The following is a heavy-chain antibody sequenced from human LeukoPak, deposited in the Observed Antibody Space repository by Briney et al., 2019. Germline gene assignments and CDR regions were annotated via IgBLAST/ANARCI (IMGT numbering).Heavy chain of an antibody. D-gene: IGHD5-18*01. J-gene: IGHJ4*02. Sequence: PGGSLRLSCVVSGFSFSDYGMSWVRQAPGKGLEWVSSISSSSSYIYYADSVKGRFTISRDNAKNSLYLQMNSLRAEDTAVYYCARIGIQLWSPLGYWGQGTLVTVSS. CDR1: GFSFSDYG. CDR3: ARIGIQLWSPLGY. CDR2: ISSSSSYI. V-gene: IGHV3-21*01.